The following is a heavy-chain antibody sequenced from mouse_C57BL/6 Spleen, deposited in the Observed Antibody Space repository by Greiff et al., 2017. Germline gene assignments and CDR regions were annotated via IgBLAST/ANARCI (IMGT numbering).Heavy chain of an antibody. Sequence: QVQLKESGPELVKPGASVKISCKASGYAFSSSWMNWVKQRPGKGLEWIGRIYPGDGDTNYNGKFKGKATLTADKSSSTAYMQLSSLTSEDSAVYFCANYDYRSFAYWGQGTLVTVSA. CDR2: IYPGDGDT. CDR3: ANYDYRSFAY. CDR1: GYAFSSSW. D-gene: IGHD2-4*01. J-gene: IGHJ3*01. V-gene: IGHV1-82*01.